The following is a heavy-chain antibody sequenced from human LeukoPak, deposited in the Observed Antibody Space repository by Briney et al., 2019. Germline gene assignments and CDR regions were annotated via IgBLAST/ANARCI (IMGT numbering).Heavy chain of an antibody. Sequence: PGGSLRLSCAASGFTFSSYSMSWVRQAPGKGLEWVSAISGSGGSTYYADSVKGRFTISRDNSKNTLYLQMNSLRAEDTAVYYCARGAHFRQLWSVYYYYYGMDVWGQGTTVTVSS. V-gene: IGHV3-23*01. CDR2: ISGSGGST. CDR3: ARGAHFRQLWSVYYYYYGMDV. D-gene: IGHD5-18*01. CDR1: GFTFSSYS. J-gene: IGHJ6*02.